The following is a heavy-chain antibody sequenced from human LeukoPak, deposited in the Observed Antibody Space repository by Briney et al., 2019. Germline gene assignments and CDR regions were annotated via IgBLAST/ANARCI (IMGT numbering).Heavy chain of an antibody. J-gene: IGHJ4*02. V-gene: IGHV1-24*01. D-gene: IGHD3/OR15-3a*01. Sequence: ASVRVSCKLSENRLTQLPMHWVRQAPGQGLEWVGGFRPENDVPVYAQKFQGRVAMTTDTSTDTAYTELWSLKSDDTAVYFCATLLDSFWSGHSVPPEDYWGQGTLVTVSS. CDR1: ENRLTQLP. CDR3: ATLLDSFWSGHSVPPEDY. CDR2: FRPENDVP.